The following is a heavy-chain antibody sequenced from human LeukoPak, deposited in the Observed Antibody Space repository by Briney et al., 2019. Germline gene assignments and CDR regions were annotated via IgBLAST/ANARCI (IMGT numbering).Heavy chain of an antibody. D-gene: IGHD2-15*01. Sequence: SETLSLTCTVSGGSISSYYWSWIRQPAGKGLEWIGRVYTSGNTNYNPSLESRVTMSVDTSKKQFSLKLSSVTAADTAVYYCARDRQGYYFDYWGQGTLVTVSS. CDR2: VYTSGNT. CDR1: GGSISSYY. CDR3: ARDRQGYYFDY. V-gene: IGHV4-4*07. J-gene: IGHJ4*02.